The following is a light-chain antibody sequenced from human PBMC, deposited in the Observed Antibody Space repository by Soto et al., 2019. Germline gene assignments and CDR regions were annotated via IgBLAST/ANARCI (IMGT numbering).Light chain of an antibody. CDR3: QQYDNRSPYT. CDR1: QSVGRN. CDR2: GAS. V-gene: IGKV3-15*01. Sequence: EIVMTQSPPTLSVSPGDRVTLTCRAGQSVGRNLAWYQHKPGQPPRLLIYGASTRATGIPDRFSGSGSGTEFTLTISSLQSEDFEVYYCQQYDNRSPYTFGQGTNLEIK. J-gene: IGKJ2*01.